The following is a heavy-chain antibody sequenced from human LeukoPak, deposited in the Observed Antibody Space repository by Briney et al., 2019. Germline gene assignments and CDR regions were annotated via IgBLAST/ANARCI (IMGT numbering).Heavy chain of an antibody. V-gene: IGHV1-69*13. Sequence: SVKVSRKASGGTFSRYAISWVRQAPGQGLEWMGGYIPMFGTANYAQNFQNRVTITADESTSTFSMEVSSLRPEDTAVYLCAGASSKWELSFWGQGTLVTVSS. D-gene: IGHD1-26*01. CDR1: GGTFSRYA. CDR3: AGASSKWELSF. CDR2: YIPMFGTA. J-gene: IGHJ4*02.